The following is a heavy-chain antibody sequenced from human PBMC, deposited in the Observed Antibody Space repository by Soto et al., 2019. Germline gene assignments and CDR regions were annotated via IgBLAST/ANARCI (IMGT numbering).Heavy chain of an antibody. Sequence: GGSLRLSCAASGFTFSSYAMSWVRQAPGKGLEWVSAISGSGGSTYYADSVKGRFTISRDNSKNTLYLQMNSLRAEDTAVYYCAKTEWEVVVAAPSSAFDIWGQGTMVTVSS. CDR2: ISGSGGST. D-gene: IGHD2-15*01. V-gene: IGHV3-23*01. CDR3: AKTEWEVVVAAPSSAFDI. CDR1: GFTFSSYA. J-gene: IGHJ3*02.